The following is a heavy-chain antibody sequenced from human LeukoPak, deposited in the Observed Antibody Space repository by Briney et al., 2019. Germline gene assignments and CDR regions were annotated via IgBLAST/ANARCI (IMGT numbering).Heavy chain of an antibody. CDR2: ISSSSRDI. CDR3: VREAAATLFDY. CDR1: GFTFSSYT. D-gene: IGHD1-26*01. Sequence: GVLRLSCAASGFTFSSYTMNWVRQAPGKGLEWVAAISSSSRDIFYADSVKGRFSISRDNTHNSLSLRMNSLGAEDTAVYYSVREAAATLFDYWGQGTLVTVSS. J-gene: IGHJ4*02. V-gene: IGHV3-21*01.